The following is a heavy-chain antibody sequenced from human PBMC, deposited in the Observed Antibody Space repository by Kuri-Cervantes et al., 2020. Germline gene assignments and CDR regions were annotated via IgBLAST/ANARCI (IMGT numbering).Heavy chain of an antibody. CDR1: GGSFSGYY. D-gene: IGHD3-10*01. CDR2: INHSGST. J-gene: IGHJ5*02. V-gene: IGHV4-34*01. Sequence: GSLRLSCAVYGGSFSGYYWSWIRQPPGKGLEWIGEINHSGSTNYNPSLKSRVTISVDTSKNQFSLKLSSVTAADTAVYYCAREGRITMVRGGWNWFDPWGQGTLVTVSS. CDR3: AREGRITMVRGGWNWFDP.